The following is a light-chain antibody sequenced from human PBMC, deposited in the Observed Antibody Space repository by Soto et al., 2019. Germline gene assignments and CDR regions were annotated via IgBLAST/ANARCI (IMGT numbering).Light chain of an antibody. Sequence: DIVMTQSPNSLAVSLGERATIICKSSQSVLYRSNNKNYLAWYQQKPGQPPKLLIYWASTRESGVPDRFTGSGSGTDFTLTISSLQTEDVAVYYCQQYYNTPLNFGGGTKVEIK. CDR3: QQYYNTPLN. CDR2: WAS. J-gene: IGKJ4*01. CDR1: QSVLYRSNNKNY. V-gene: IGKV4-1*01.